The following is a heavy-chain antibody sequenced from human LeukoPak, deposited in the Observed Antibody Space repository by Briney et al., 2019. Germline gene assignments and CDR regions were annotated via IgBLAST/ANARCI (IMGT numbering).Heavy chain of an antibody. CDR1: GGTFSSYA. D-gene: IGHD2/OR15-2a*01. CDR3: ARGGLSYFSYYYYMDI. Sequence: ASVKVSCKASGGTFSSYAISWVRQAPGQGLEWMGGIIPIFGTANYAQKLQGRVTITADKSTSTAYMELSSLRSEDTAVYYCARGGLSYFSYYYYMDIWGKGTTVTVSS. CDR2: IIPIFGTA. V-gene: IGHV1-69*06. J-gene: IGHJ6*03.